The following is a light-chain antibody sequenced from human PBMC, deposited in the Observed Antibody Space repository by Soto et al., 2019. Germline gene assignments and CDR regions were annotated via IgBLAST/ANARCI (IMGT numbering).Light chain of an antibody. CDR3: QQYGSSPTT. CDR2: GAS. Sequence: EIVLTQALATLSLSPFERAKIYCRSSQSVSSSYLAWYQQKPGQAPRLLIYGASSRATGIPDRFSGSGSGTDFTLTISRLEPEDFAVYYCQQYGSSPTTFGQGTKVDIK. CDR1: QSVSSSY. J-gene: IGKJ1*01. V-gene: IGKV3-20*01.